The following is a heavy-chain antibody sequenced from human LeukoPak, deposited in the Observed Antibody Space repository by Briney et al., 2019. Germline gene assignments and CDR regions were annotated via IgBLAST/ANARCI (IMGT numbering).Heavy chain of an antibody. Sequence: PGGSLRLSCAASGITFINAWMSWVRQAPGKGLEWVSSISSSSSYIYYADSVKGRFTISRDNAKNSLYLQMNSLRAEDTAVYYCARIVGATRDVDYWGQGTLVTVSS. J-gene: IGHJ4*02. CDR1: GITFINAW. CDR2: ISSSSSYI. D-gene: IGHD1-26*01. V-gene: IGHV3-21*01. CDR3: ARIVGATRDVDY.